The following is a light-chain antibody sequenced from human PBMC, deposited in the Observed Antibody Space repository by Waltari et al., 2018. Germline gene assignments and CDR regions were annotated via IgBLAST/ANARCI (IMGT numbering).Light chain of an antibody. CDR3: NSFTSRTTYV. Sequence: QSALTQPASVSGSPGQSITISCTGPSSDIGAYNYFSWYQQHPGKAPKVMIYGVSNRPSGVSNRFSGSKSGNTASLTISGLQAEDEADYYCNSFTSRTTYVFGTGTKVTVL. J-gene: IGLJ1*01. V-gene: IGLV2-14*01. CDR2: GVS. CDR1: SSDIGAYNY.